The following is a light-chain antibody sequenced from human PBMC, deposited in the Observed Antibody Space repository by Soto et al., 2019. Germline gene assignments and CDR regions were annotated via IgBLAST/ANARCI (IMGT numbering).Light chain of an antibody. CDR3: QQYSIWPYT. CDR1: QSISSN. J-gene: IGKJ2*01. CDR2: GAS. V-gene: IGKV3-15*01. Sequence: EIVMTQSPATLSVSPGERATLSCRASQSISSNLAWYQQKPGQAPRLLIYGASTRATGIPARFSGRGSGTEFTLTISSLQSEDFAVYYCQQYSIWPYTFGQGTKLEIK.